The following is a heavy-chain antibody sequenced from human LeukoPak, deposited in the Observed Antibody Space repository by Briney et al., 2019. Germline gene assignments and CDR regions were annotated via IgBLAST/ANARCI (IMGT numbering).Heavy chain of an antibody. CDR1: GESSFSSYY. Sequence: SETLSLTCAVYGESSFSSYYWSWIRQTPGGALEWIGEINHSGYTNYNPSLKSRVTLSIDTSKNQFSLRLNSVTAADTAVYYCSRQVVGNDYWGQGTPVTVSS. CDR2: INHSGYT. D-gene: IGHD3-22*01. CDR3: SRQVVGNDY. V-gene: IGHV4-34*01. J-gene: IGHJ4*02.